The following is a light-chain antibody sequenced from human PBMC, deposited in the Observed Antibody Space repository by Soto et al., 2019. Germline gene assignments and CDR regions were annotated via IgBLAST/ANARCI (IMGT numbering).Light chain of an antibody. CDR2: DVT. J-gene: IGLJ2*01. CDR3: CSYTDSALDVV. Sequence: QSALTQPASVSGSPGQSITISCTGTSSDIGDYYYVSWYQHLPGKAPKLLIFDVTHRPSGVSDRFSGSKSGNTASLTISGVRPEDEADYYCCSYTDSALDVVFGGGTKLTVL. V-gene: IGLV2-14*01. CDR1: SSDIGDYYY.